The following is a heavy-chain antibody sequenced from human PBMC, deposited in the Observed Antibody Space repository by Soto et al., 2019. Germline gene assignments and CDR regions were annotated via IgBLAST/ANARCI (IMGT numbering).Heavy chain of an antibody. J-gene: IGHJ6*02. CDR1: GGSFRGYH. D-gene: IGHD6-6*01. CDR3: ARGLSSSATFYHYYGMDV. CDR2: IIHSGST. Sequence: QVQLQQWGAGLLKPSETLSLTCAVYGGSFRGYHWSWIRQPPGKGLEWIGEIIHSGSTNYNPSLKSRVIISLETSKNQFSLILTSVTAADTAVYYCARGLSSSATFYHYYGMDVWGQGTTVTVSS. V-gene: IGHV4-34*01.